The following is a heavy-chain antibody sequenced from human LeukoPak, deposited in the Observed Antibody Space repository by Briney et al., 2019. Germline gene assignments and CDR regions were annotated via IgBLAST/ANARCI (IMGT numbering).Heavy chain of an antibody. Sequence: GGSLRLSCAASGFTFSSYAMSWVRQAPGRGLEWVSALSSSGTGTYYADSVKGRFTISRDNSKNTLYLQTNSLRAEDTAVYYCAKGGGFGESHVDYWGQGTLVTVSS. CDR3: AKGGGFGESHVDY. D-gene: IGHD3-10*01. J-gene: IGHJ4*02. V-gene: IGHV3-23*01. CDR1: GFTFSSYA. CDR2: LSSSGTGT.